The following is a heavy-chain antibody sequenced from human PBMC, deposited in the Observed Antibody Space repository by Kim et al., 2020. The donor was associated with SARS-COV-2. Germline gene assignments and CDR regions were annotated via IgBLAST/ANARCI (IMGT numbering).Heavy chain of an antibody. CDR1: GFTFDDYA. V-gene: IGHV3-9*01. CDR2: ISWNSGSI. Sequence: GGSLRLSCAASGFTFDDYAMHWVRQAPGKGLEWVSGISWNSGSIGYADSVKGRFTISRDNAKNSLYLQMNSLRAEDTALYYCAKAMADYYGMDVWGQGTTVTVSS. J-gene: IGHJ6*02. CDR3: AKAMADYYGMDV.